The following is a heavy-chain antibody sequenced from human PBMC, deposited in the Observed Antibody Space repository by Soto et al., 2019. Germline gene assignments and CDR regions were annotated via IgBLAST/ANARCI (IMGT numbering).Heavy chain of an antibody. D-gene: IGHD2-21*02. CDR3: ARGGDYLYYYYGMDV. CDR2: IYHSGST. J-gene: IGHJ6*02. Sequence: XXTLSLAFTVSGGSISTYYWRWVRQPPGKGLEWIGEIYHSGSTNYNPSLKSRVTISVDKSKNQFSLKLSSVTAADTAVYYCARGGDYLYYYYGMDVWGQGTTVTVSS. V-gene: IGHV4-4*02. CDR1: GGSISTYY.